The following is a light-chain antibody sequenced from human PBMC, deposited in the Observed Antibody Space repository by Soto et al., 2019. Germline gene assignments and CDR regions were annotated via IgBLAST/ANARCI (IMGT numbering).Light chain of an antibody. CDR1: SSDVGGYKY. CDR2: EVS. Sequence: QSALTQPPSASGSPRQSVTISCTGTSSDVGGYKYVSWYQQHPGKVPKLMIYEVSKRPSGVPDRFSGSKSGNTASLTVSGLQAEDEADYYCSSYAGSNTDYVFGTGTKVTVL. CDR3: SSYAGSNTDYV. V-gene: IGLV2-8*01. J-gene: IGLJ1*01.